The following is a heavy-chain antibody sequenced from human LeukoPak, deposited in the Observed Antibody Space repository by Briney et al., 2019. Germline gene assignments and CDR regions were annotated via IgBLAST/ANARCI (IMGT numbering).Heavy chain of an antibody. J-gene: IGHJ3*02. Sequence: GASVKVSCKASGYTFTSYEINWVRQATGQGLEWMGWMNPNSANTAYAQKFQGRVTMTRNTSESTAYMELSSLRSEDTAVYYCASPPIVGATTAAFDIWGQGTMVTVSS. V-gene: IGHV1-8*01. CDR1: GYTFTSYE. D-gene: IGHD1-26*01. CDR3: ASPPIVGATTAAFDI. CDR2: MNPNSANT.